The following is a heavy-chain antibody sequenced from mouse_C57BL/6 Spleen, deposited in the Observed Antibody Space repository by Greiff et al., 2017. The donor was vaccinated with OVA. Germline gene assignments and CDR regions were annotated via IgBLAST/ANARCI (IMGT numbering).Heavy chain of an antibody. CDR3: ASDYGNHYFDY. V-gene: IGHV2-2*01. Sequence: VQRVESGPGLVQPSQRLSITCTVSGFSLTSYGVHWVRQSPGKGLEWLGVIWSGGSTDYNAAFISRLSISKDNSKSQVFFKMNSLQADDTAIYYCASDYGNHYFDYWGQGTTLTVSS. CDR2: IWSGGST. J-gene: IGHJ2*01. D-gene: IGHD2-1*01. CDR1: GFSLTSYG.